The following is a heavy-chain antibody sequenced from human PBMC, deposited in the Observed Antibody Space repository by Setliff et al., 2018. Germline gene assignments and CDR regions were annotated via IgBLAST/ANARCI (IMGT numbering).Heavy chain of an antibody. Sequence: GGSLRLSCAASGFTFSSYAMSWVRQAPGKGLEWVSAISGSGVNTYYADSVKGRFTISRDNSKNTLYLQMNSLRAEDTAVYYCAKVNNRFWSGYYPYYYGMDVWGQGTTVTVS. CDR2: ISGSGVNT. V-gene: IGHV3-23*01. D-gene: IGHD3-3*01. CDR1: GFTFSSYA. J-gene: IGHJ6*02. CDR3: AKVNNRFWSGYYPYYYGMDV.